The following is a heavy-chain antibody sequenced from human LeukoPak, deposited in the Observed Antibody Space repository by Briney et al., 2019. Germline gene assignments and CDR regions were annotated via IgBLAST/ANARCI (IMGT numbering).Heavy chain of an antibody. V-gene: IGHV1-18*01. CDR2: VSAYNGNT. Sequence: ASVKVSCKASGYTFTSYGIGWVRQAPGQGLEWMGWVSAYNGNTNYAQKLQGRVTMTTDTSTSTAYMELRSLRSDDTAVYYCARDLVVVPAAMAVPDAFDIWGQGTMVTVSS. CDR3: ARDLVVVPAAMAVPDAFDI. D-gene: IGHD2-2*01. J-gene: IGHJ3*02. CDR1: GYTFTSYG.